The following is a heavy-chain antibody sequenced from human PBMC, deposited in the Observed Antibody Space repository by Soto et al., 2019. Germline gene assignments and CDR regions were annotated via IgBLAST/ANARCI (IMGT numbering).Heavy chain of an antibody. CDR1: GGTFSSYA. D-gene: IGHD2-15*01. CDR3: ARAGYCSGGSCYSKYNWFDP. Sequence: QVQLVQSGAEVKKPGSSVKVSCKASGGTFSSYAISWVRQAPGQGLEWMGGIIPIFGTANYAQKFQGRVTITEDESTSTAYMELSSLRSEDTAVYYCARAGYCSGGSCYSKYNWFDPWGQGTLVTVSS. J-gene: IGHJ5*02. V-gene: IGHV1-69*01. CDR2: IIPIFGTA.